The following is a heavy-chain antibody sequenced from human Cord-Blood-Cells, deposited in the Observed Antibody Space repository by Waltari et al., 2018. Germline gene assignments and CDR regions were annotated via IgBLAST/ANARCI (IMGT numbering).Heavy chain of an antibody. CDR1: ACTVSTYG. CDR3: AKGGSSSFDY. J-gene: IGHJ4*02. D-gene: IGHD6-6*01. V-gene: IGHV3-30*02. Sequence: QVQLVETGGGVVQPGGSLRLSCVAVACTVSTYGMHWVRQAPGKGLEWVAFIRYDGSNKYYADSVKGRFTISRDNSKNTLYLQMNSLRAEDTAVYYCAKGGSSSFDYWGQGTLVTVSS. CDR2: IRYDGSNK.